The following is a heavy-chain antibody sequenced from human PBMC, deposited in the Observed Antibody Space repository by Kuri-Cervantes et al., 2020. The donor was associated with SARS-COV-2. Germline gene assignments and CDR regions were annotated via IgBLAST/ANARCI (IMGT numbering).Heavy chain of an antibody. CDR1: GFTVSSNY. J-gene: IGHJ4*02. CDR3: AKTTMVQGVIISGWIDY. D-gene: IGHD3-10*01. Sequence: GESLKISCAASGFTVSSNYMSWVRQAPGKGLEWVSVIYSGGSTHYADSVKGRFTISRDNSKNTLYLQMNSLRAEDTAVYYCAKTTMVQGVIISGWIDYWGQGTLVTVSS. CDR2: IYSGGST. V-gene: IGHV3-53*01.